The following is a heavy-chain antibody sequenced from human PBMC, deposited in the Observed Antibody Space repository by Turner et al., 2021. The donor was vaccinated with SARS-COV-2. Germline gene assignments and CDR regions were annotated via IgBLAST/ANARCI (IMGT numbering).Heavy chain of an antibody. CDR3: ARDEEGIAAAYYYAMDV. V-gene: IGHV1-69*08. CDR2: IIPILGKT. Sequence: QVQLVQSGAEVKKPGSSVKVSCKASGGTFSTYTISWVRQAPGQGLEWMGRIIPILGKTTYAQKFQGRVTITADKSTSTAYMELSSLRSEDTAVYYCARDEEGIAAAYYYAMDVWGQGTTVTVSS. J-gene: IGHJ6*02. CDR1: GGTFSTYT. D-gene: IGHD6-13*01.